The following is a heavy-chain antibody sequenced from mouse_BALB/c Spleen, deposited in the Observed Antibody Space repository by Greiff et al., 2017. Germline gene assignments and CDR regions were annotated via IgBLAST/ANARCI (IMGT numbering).Heavy chain of an antibody. J-gene: IGHJ3*01. V-gene: IGHV3-6*02. CDR3: ARSEGIAWFAY. CDR2: ISYDGSN. Sequence: EVHLVESGPGLVKPSQSLSLTCSVTGYSITSGYYWNWIRQFPGNKLEWMGYISYDGSNNYNPSLKNRISITRDTSKNQFFLKLNSVTTEDTATYYCARSEGIAWFAYWGQGTLVTVSA. CDR1: GYSITSGYY.